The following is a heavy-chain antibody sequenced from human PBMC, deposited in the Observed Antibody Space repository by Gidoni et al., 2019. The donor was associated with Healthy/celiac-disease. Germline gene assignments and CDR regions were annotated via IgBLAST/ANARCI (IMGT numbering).Heavy chain of an antibody. CDR3: ARPAFSNPDNWFDP. D-gene: IGHD3-3*02. J-gene: IGHJ5*02. Sequence: QLQLQESGPGLVKPSETLSLTCTVPVGSISSSSYYWGWIRQPPGKGLEWIGSIYYSGSTYYNPSLKSRVTISVDTSKNQFSLKLSSVTAADTAVYYCARPAFSNPDNWFDPWGQGTLVTVSS. CDR1: VGSISSSSYY. V-gene: IGHV4-39*01. CDR2: IYYSGST.